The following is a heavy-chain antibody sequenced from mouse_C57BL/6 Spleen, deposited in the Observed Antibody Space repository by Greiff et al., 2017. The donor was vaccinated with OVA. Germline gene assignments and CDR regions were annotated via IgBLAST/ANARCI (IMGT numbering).Heavy chain of an antibody. D-gene: IGHD4-1*01. Sequence: VQLQQSDAELVKPGASVKISCKVSGYTFTDHTIHWMKQRPEQGLEWIGYIYPRDGSTKYNEKFKGKATLPADKSSSTAYMHLNSLTSEDSAVYFSARDWGSGYYFDYWGQGTTLTVSS. V-gene: IGHV1-78*01. CDR3: ARDWGSGYYFDY. CDR1: GYTFTDHT. J-gene: IGHJ2*01. CDR2: IYPRDGST.